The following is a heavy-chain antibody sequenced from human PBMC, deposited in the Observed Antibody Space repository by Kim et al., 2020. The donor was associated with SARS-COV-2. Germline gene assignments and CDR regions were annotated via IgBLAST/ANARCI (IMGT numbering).Heavy chain of an antibody. J-gene: IGHJ5*02. V-gene: IGHV4-39*02. CDR2: IYYSGST. Sequence: SETLSLTCTVSGGSISSSSYYWGWIRQPPGKGLEWIGSIYYSGSTYYNPSLKSRVTISVDTSKNQFSLKLSSVTAADTAVYYCARDIVVVPAAIREFPWCWFDPWGQGTLVTVSS. CDR1: GGSISSSSYY. D-gene: IGHD2-2*02. CDR3: ARDIVVVPAAIREFPWCWFDP.